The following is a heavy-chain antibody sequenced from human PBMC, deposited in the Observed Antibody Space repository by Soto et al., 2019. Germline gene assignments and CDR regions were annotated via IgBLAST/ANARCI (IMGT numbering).Heavy chain of an antibody. D-gene: IGHD4-17*01. J-gene: IGHJ4*02. CDR1: GGSFSGYY. Sequence: SETLSLTCAVYGGSFSGYYWSWIRQPPGKGLEWIGEINHSGSTNYNPSLKSRVTISVDTSKNQFSLKLSSVTAADTAVYYCARYDGDSADYWGQGTLVTVSS. V-gene: IGHV4-34*01. CDR3: ARYDGDSADY. CDR2: INHSGST.